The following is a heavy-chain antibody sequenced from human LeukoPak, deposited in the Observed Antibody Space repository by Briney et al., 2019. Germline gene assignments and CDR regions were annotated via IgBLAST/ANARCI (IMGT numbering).Heavy chain of an antibody. V-gene: IGHV3-7*01. CDR3: ARFNAGATVFDY. CDR1: GFTFSDYW. D-gene: IGHD1-26*01. J-gene: IGHJ4*02. Sequence: GGSLRLSCAVSGFTFSDYWMSWVRQPPGKGLEWVANINHDGNEKYYVDSVKGRFTISRDNAKNSLYLQMNSLRAEDTAVYYCARFNAGATVFDYWGQGTLVTVSS. CDR2: INHDGNEK.